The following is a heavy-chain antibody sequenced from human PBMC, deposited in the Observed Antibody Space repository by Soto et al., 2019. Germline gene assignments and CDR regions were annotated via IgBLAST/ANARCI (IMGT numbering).Heavy chain of an antibody. V-gene: IGHV3-23*01. D-gene: IGHD3-10*01. CDR1: GFTLSSYA. J-gene: IGHJ6*02. Sequence: DVQLLESGGNLVQPGGSLTLSCSASGFTLSSYAMSWVRQAPGNGLEWVSSISAGGDMTYNSDSVKGRFTISRDNANNPVFLQMHNLRIEDTALYYCARGDRGGSGSPASYSDAGWDVWGQGATVTVS. CDR2: ISAGGDMT. CDR3: ARGDRGGSGSPASYSDAGWDV.